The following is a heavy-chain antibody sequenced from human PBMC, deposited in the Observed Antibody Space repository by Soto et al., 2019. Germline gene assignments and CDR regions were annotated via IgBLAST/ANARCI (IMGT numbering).Heavy chain of an antibody. J-gene: IGHJ4*02. Sequence: QVQLVASGAGVVQPGMSLRLSCAASGFTFSSYGMHWVRQAPGKGLEWVAVISYDGSNKYYADSVKGRFTISRDNSKNTLYLQRNSLRAEDTAVYYCAKGDPSGSYTFDYWGQGPLVTVSS. CDR3: AKGDPSGSYTFDY. CDR2: ISYDGSNK. V-gene: IGHV3-30*18. D-gene: IGHD1-26*01. CDR1: GFTFSSYG.